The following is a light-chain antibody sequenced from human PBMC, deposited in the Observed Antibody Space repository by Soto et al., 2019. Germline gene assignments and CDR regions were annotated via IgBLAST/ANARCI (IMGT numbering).Light chain of an antibody. CDR2: AAS. CDR3: QQLKTYPRIT. CDR1: QTMDRY. J-gene: IGKJ5*01. V-gene: IGKV1-9*01. Sequence: IHMTQSPSSLPASVGNTVTTTCRASQTMDRYLNWVQPTSGQAPKLLVNAASTLQSGVPSRFSGSGSGTDFTLTISSLQPQDFANYCCQQLKTYPRITFGQGTRLEIK.